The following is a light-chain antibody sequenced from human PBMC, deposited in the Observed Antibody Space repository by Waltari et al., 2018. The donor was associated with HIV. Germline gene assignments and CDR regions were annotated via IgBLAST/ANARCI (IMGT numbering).Light chain of an antibody. V-gene: IGLV7-46*01. CDR1: SGPVTFAHY. CDR2: DTN. J-gene: IGLJ3*02. CDR3: FLSYIGVGV. Sequence: QAVVTPEPSLTVSPGGTVTLTCASNSGPVTFAHYPHLLQQKPGQAPRTLLVDTNVTYAWTSARFSGSLRGSKASLTLSDEQLDDEADYYFFLSYIGVGVFGGGTKLNVL.